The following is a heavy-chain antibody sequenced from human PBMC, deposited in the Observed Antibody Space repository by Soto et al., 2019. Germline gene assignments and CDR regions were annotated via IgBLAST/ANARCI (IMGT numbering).Heavy chain of an antibody. J-gene: IGHJ5*02. V-gene: IGHV1-58*02. Sequence: QMQLVQSGPEVKKPGTSVKVSCKASGFTFTSSAMQWVRQARGQRLEWIGWIVVGSGNTNYAQKFQERVTITRDMSTSTAYMELSSLRSEDTAVYYCAADVFRGITMVRGHRPISGLFDPWGQGTLVTVSS. D-gene: IGHD3-10*01. CDR3: AADVFRGITMVRGHRPISGLFDP. CDR1: GFTFTSSA. CDR2: IVVGSGNT.